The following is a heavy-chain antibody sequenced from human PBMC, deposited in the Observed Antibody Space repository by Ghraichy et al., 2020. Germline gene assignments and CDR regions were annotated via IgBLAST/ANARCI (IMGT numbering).Heavy chain of an antibody. J-gene: IGHJ4*02. V-gene: IGHV3-48*02. Sequence: GGSLRLSCATSGFTFSTYTMGWVRQAPGKGLEWVSSISSSSGSIFYADSVKGRFTISRDNAKNSLYLQMNSLRDEDTVVYFCARKDFFNSGTYYIPFFDSWGQGTLVTVSS. CDR3: ARKDFFNSGTYYIPFFDS. CDR1: GFTFSTYT. CDR2: ISSSSGSI. D-gene: IGHD3-10*01.